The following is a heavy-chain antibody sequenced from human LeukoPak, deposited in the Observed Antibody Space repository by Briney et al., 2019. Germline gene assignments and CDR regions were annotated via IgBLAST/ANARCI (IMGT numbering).Heavy chain of an antibody. Sequence: GGSLRLSCAASGFTVSSNYMSWVRQAPGKGLEWVSVIYSGGSTYYADSVKGRFTISRHNSKNTLYLQMNSLRAEDTAVYYCARSPHLVYDILTRKTSYYYGMDVWGQGTTVTVSS. J-gene: IGHJ6*02. CDR1: GFTVSSNY. D-gene: IGHD3-9*01. CDR2: IYSGGST. V-gene: IGHV3-53*04. CDR3: ARSPHLVYDILTRKTSYYYGMDV.